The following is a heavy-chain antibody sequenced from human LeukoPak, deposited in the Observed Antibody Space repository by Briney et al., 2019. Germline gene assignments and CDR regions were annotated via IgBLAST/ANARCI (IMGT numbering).Heavy chain of an antibody. CDR3: AKRAGSAWSAGA. V-gene: IGHV3-30*02. Sequence: GGSLRLSCAASGFSFSSVGMHGVRQAPGKVLDWVAYIRNDAGKTYYADSVKGRFSISRDNSKNTVYLQMNNLLPEDTAVYYCAKRAGSAWSAGAWGQGTLVTVSS. CDR1: GFSFSSVG. J-gene: IGHJ5*02. D-gene: IGHD3-10*01. CDR2: IRNDAGKT.